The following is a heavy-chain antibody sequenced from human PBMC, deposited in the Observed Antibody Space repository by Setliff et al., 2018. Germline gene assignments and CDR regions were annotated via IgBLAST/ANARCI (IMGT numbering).Heavy chain of an antibody. CDR3: AKASGAGSSWYDDAFDI. Sequence: PGGSLRLSCAASGFTFSSYSMNWVRQAPGKGLEWVSYISSSSSTIYYADSVKGRFTISRDNAKNSLYLQMNSLRAEDTALYYCAKASGAGSSWYDDAFDIWGQGTMVTVSS. CDR1: GFTFSSYS. D-gene: IGHD6-13*01. J-gene: IGHJ3*02. V-gene: IGHV3-48*04. CDR2: ISSSSSTI.